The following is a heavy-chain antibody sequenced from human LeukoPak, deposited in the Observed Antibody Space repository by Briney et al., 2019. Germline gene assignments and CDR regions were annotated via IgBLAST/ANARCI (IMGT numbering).Heavy chain of an antibody. CDR1: GGSITYYY. V-gene: IGHV4-59*01. Sequence: PSETLSLTCAVSGGSITYYYWNWIRQPPGKGLEWIGYIHNSGSTSYNSSLKSRVTISADMSKNQVSLKLTSVTAADTAVCYCASCIVGANWFDPWGQGILVTVSS. CDR3: ASCIVGANWFDP. CDR2: IHNSGST. J-gene: IGHJ5*02. D-gene: IGHD1-26*01.